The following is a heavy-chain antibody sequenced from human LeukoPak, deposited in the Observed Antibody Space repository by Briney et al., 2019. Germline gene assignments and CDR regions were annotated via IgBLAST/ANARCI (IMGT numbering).Heavy chain of an antibody. CDR3: ARDRPSGSYDY. D-gene: IGHD1-26*01. Sequence: GGSLRLPCAASGFTFSSYWMSWVRQAPGKGLEWVANIKEDGSQKNYVDSVKGRFTISRDNAKKSLYLQMISLRAEDTAVYYCARDRPSGSYDYWGQGALVTVSS. J-gene: IGHJ4*02. V-gene: IGHV3-7*01. CDR2: IKEDGSQK. CDR1: GFTFSSYW.